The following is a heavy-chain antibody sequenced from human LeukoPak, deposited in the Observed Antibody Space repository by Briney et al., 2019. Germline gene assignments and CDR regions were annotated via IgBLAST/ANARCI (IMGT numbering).Heavy chain of an antibody. CDR1: GFTFSNYG. J-gene: IGHJ3*02. CDR2: IRYDGSNK. Sequence: GGSLRLSCAASGFTFSNYGMHWVRQAPGKGLEWVAFIRYDGSNKYFADSLRGRFTISRDNSKNTLYLQMNSLRPEDTAVYYCAGSKPLYYGDSSDAFDIWGQGTMVTVSS. CDR3: AGSKPLYYGDSSDAFDI. V-gene: IGHV3-30*02. D-gene: IGHD4-17*01.